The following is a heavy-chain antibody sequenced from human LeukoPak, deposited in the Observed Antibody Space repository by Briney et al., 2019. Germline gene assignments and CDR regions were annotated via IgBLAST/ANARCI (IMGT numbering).Heavy chain of an antibody. J-gene: IGHJ4*02. CDR2: ISSDSSYI. Sequence: GGSLRLSCVGSGFIFSSYSMNWVRQAPGRGLEWVSSISSDSSYIFYADSVRGRFTISRDGAKSSVFLQMNNLRAEDTAVYYCARFETRGAGDFDNWGQGTLVTVSS. D-gene: IGHD6-19*01. V-gene: IGHV3-21*06. CDR3: ARFETRGAGDFDN. CDR1: GFIFSSYS.